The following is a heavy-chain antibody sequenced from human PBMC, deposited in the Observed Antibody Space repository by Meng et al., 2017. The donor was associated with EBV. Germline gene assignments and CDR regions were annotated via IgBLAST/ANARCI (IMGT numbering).Heavy chain of an antibody. D-gene: IGHD3-9*01. Sequence: QVQLQQWGAGLLKPSXXLSLTCAVYGGSGNGYFWRWIRQPPGKGLEWIGELHHSGSTNYNPSLKSRPMISVDTSKNQFSLNLTSVTAADTAVYYCARVSPKRYFDYLAPPDYWGQGTLVTVSS. CDR1: GGSGNGYF. J-gene: IGHJ4*02. CDR2: LHHSGST. CDR3: ARVSPKRYFDYLAPPDY. V-gene: IGHV4-34*01.